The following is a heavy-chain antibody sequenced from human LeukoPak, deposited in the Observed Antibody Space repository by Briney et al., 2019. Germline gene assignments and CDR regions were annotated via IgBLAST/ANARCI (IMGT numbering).Heavy chain of an antibody. J-gene: IGHJ4*02. Sequence: PSETLSLTCTVSGGSFEHYYWGWIRQPPGKGLEWIGYVYYSGSTDYSPSLKSRLIISADTSKNQFSLKLRSVSAADTAVYYCASHRRSHGSEYWGQGILVTVSS. D-gene: IGHD3-10*01. CDR2: VYYSGST. V-gene: IGHV4-59*01. CDR1: GGSFEHYY. CDR3: ASHRRSHGSEY.